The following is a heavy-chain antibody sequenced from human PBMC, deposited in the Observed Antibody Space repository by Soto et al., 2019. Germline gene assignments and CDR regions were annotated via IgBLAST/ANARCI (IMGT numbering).Heavy chain of an antibody. CDR2: IWYDGSNK. Sequence: QVQLVESGGGVVQPGRSLRLSCAASGFTFSSYGMHWVRQAPGKGLARVAVIWYDGSNKYYADSVKGRFTISRDNPKNTLYLQMNSLRAEDTSVYYCAREAGTTRYYGIDVWGQGTKVTVSS. D-gene: IGHD1-7*01. J-gene: IGHJ6*02. CDR1: GFTFSSYG. V-gene: IGHV3-33*01. CDR3: AREAGTTRYYGIDV.